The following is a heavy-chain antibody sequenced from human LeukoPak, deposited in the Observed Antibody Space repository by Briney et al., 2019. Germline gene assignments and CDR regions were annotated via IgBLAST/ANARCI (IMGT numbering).Heavy chain of an antibody. V-gene: IGHV3-23*01. D-gene: IGHD4/OR15-4a*01. Sequence: GGSLRLSCAASGFTFSSYAMNWVRQAPGKGLEWVSISGSGSDTYYAGSVKGRFTISRDNSKNTLYLQMNSLRAEDTAVYYCAKARGATYGTYYFDYWGQGTLVTVSS. CDR3: AKARGATYGTYYFDY. CDR2: ISGSGSDT. J-gene: IGHJ4*02. CDR1: GFTFSSYA.